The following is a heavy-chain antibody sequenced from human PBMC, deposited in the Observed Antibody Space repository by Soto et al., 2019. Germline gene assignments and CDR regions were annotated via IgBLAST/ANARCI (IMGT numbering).Heavy chain of an antibody. Sequence: SETLSLTCTVSGGSISSYYWSWIRQPPGKGLEWIGYIYYSGSTNYNPSLKSRVTISVDTSKNQFSLKLSSVTAADTAVYYCASASLSGYGPQGWFDPWGQGTLVTVSS. J-gene: IGHJ5*02. CDR2: IYYSGST. CDR3: ASASLSGYGPQGWFDP. D-gene: IGHD5-12*01. V-gene: IGHV4-59*01. CDR1: GGSISSYY.